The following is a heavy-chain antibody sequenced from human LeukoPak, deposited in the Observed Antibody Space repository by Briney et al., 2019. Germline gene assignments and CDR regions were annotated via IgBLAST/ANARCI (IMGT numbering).Heavy chain of an antibody. D-gene: IGHD6-6*01. CDR2: INPNSGGT. J-gene: IGHJ4*02. V-gene: IGHV1-2*02. Sequence: ASVKVSCKASGYTFTGYYMQWVRQAPGQGLEWMGWINPNSGGTNYAQKFQGRVTMTRDTSISTAYMELSRLRSDDTAVYYCARARAPYSSSGAFDYWGQGTLVTVSS. CDR1: GYTFTGYY. CDR3: ARARAPYSSSGAFDY.